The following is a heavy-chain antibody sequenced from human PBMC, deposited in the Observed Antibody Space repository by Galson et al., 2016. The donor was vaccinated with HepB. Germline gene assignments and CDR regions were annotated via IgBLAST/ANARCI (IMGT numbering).Heavy chain of an antibody. CDR3: ARLSAPAGNY. V-gene: IGHV4-39*01. J-gene: IGHJ4*02. CDR2: SYYSGST. Sequence: ETLSLTCTVSGGSVSSSSYYWGWIRQPPGKGLKWIGSSYYSGSTYYNPSLKSRVTISVDMSKNQFYLKVSSVTAADTAVYYCARLSAPAGNYWGQGTLVTVSS. D-gene: IGHD6-19*01. CDR1: GGSVSSSSYY.